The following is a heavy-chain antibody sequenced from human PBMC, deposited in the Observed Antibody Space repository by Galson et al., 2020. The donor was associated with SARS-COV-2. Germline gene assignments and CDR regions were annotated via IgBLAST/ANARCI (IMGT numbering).Heavy chain of an antibody. J-gene: IGHJ6*02. CDR2: ISSSSSYI. Sequence: NSGGSLRLSCAASGFTFSSYSMNWVRQAPGKGLEWVSSISSSSSYIYYADSVKGRFTISRDNAKNSLYLQMNSLRAEDTAVYYCWGSSWYVGLYYYGMDVWGQGTTVTVSS. CDR1: GFTFSSYS. V-gene: IGHV3-21*01. CDR3: WGSSWYVGLYYYGMDV. D-gene: IGHD6-13*01.